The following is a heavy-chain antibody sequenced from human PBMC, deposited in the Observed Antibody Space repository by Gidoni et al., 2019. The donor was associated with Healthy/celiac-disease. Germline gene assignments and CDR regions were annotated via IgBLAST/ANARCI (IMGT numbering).Heavy chain of an antibody. V-gene: IGHV1-2*06. CDR2: INPNSGGT. Sequence: QVQLVQSGAEVKKPGASVKVSCKASGYTLTGYYMHWVRQAPGQGLEWMGRINPNSGGTNYAQKFQGRVTMTRDTSSSTAYMELSRLRSDDTAVYYCARTMVQGVFTPDWFDPWGQGTLVTVSS. CDR1: GYTLTGYY. CDR3: ARTMVQGVFTPDWFDP. D-gene: IGHD3-10*01. J-gene: IGHJ5*02.